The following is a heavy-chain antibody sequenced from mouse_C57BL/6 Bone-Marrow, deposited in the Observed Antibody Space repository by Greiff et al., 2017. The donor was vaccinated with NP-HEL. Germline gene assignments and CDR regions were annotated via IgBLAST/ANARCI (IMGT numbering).Heavy chain of an antibody. CDR3: ARDYGSSYGYCDV. CDR1: GYTFTSYG. D-gene: IGHD1-1*01. Sequence: VQLQQSGAELARPGASVKLSCKASGYTFTSYGISWVKQRTGQGLEWIGEIYTRSGNTYYNEKFKGKATLTADKSSSTAYMELRSLTSEDSAVYFCARDYGSSYGYCDVWGTGTTVTVSS. V-gene: IGHV1-81*01. CDR2: IYTRSGNT. J-gene: IGHJ1*03.